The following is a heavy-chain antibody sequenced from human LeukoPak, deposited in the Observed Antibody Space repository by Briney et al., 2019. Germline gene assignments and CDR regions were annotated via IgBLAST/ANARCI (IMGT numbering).Heavy chain of an antibody. CDR3: ARVGYDILTGFYYYYYGMDV. Sequence: SETLSLTCTVSGGSISSYYWSWIRQPPGKGLEWIGYIYYSGSTNYNPSLKSRVTISVDTSKNQFSLKLSSVTAADTAVYYCARVGYDILTGFYYYYYGMDVWGQGTTVTVSS. V-gene: IGHV4-59*01. CDR1: GGSISSYY. D-gene: IGHD3-9*01. J-gene: IGHJ6*02. CDR2: IYYSGST.